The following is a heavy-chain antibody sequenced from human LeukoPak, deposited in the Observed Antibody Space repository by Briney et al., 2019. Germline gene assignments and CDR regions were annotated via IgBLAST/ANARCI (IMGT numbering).Heavy chain of an antibody. V-gene: IGHV1-46*01. CDR2: INPSGGST. J-gene: IGHJ3*02. D-gene: IGHD3-3*01. Sequence: ASVKVSCKASGYTFTSYYMHWVRQAPGQGLEWMGIINPSGGSTSYAQKFQGRVTMTRDTSTSTVYMELSRLRSDDTAVYYCARVYYDFWSGYSPTDAFDIWGQGTMVTVSS. CDR3: ARVYYDFWSGYSPTDAFDI. CDR1: GYTFTSYY.